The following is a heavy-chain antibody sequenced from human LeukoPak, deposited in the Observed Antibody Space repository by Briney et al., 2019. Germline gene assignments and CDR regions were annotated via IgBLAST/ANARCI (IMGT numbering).Heavy chain of an antibody. Sequence: GGSLRLSCAASGLSLSSNNMHWVRQAPGGGLEWLSYISAGSGTVFSADSVKGRFGISRDNARESRFLQMNSLRVDDTAVYYCTKDLGLRRMTWGRGTLVIVSS. CDR2: ISAGSGTV. CDR1: GLSLSSNN. D-gene: IGHD1-14*01. V-gene: IGHV3-48*04. CDR3: TKDLGLRRMT. J-gene: IGHJ2*01.